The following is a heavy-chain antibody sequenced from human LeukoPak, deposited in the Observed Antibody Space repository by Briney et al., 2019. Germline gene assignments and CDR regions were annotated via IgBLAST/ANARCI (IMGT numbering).Heavy chain of an antibody. CDR2: IYYSGST. J-gene: IGHJ4*02. D-gene: IGHD4-17*01. V-gene: IGHV4-59*08. CDR1: GGSISSYY. Sequence: SQTLSLTCTVSGGSISSYYWSWIRQPPGKGLEWIGYIYYSGSTNYNPSLKSRVTISVDTSKNQFSLKLSSVTAADTAVYYCARHGSDDYGDYGTNYYFDYWGQGTLVTVSS. CDR3: ARHGSDDYGDYGTNYYFDY.